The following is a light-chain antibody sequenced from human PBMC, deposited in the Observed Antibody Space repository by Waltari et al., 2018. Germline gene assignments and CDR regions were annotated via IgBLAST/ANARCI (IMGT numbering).Light chain of an antibody. CDR2: DVT. Sequence: QSALTQPASVSGSPGQSITISCTGTNSDVGAYNYVSWYQQFPGKAPNLLMYDVTKRPSGVSVRFSGSKSGTTASLTISGLQAEDEADYFCSSYTGSTTYVFGTGTKVTVL. CDR3: SSYTGSTTYV. V-gene: IGLV2-14*03. CDR1: NSDVGAYNY. J-gene: IGLJ1*01.